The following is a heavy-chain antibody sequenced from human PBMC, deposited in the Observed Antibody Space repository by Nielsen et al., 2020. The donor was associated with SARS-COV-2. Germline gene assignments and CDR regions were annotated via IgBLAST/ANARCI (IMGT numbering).Heavy chain of an antibody. CDR3: ARVGSWYGPPDAFDI. CDR2: IYYSGST. D-gene: IGHD6-13*01. V-gene: IGHV4-59*01. Sequence: SETLSLTCTVSGGSISSYYWSWIRQPPGKGLEWIGYIYYSGSTNYNPSLKSRVTISVDTSKNQFSLKLSSVTAADTAVYYCARVGSWYGPPDAFDIWGQGTMVTVSS. J-gene: IGHJ3*02. CDR1: GGSISSYY.